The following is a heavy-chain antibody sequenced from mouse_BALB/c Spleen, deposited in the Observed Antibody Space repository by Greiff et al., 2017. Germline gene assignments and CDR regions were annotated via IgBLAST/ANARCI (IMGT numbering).Heavy chain of an antibody. Sequence: VQLQQSGAELMKPGASVKISCKATGYTFSSYWIEWVKQRPGHGLEWIGEILPGSGSTNYNEKFKGKATFTADTSSNTAYMQLSSLTSEDSAVYYCARSHGLLRGFAYWGQGTLVTVSA. CDR2: ILPGSGST. D-gene: IGHD1-1*01. V-gene: IGHV1-9*01. CDR1: GYTFSSYW. CDR3: ARSHGLLRGFAY. J-gene: IGHJ3*01.